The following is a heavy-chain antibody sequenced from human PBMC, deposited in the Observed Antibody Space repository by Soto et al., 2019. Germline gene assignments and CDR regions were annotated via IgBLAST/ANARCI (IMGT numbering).Heavy chain of an antibody. V-gene: IGHV4-30-2*01. CDR1: GGSSSSGGYS. CDR3: ARQYYYDSKVYWFDP. Sequence: TLSLTCAVSGGSSSSGGYSWSWIRQPPGKGLEWIGYIYHSGSTYYNPSLKSRVTISVDRSKNQFSLKLSSVTAADTAVYYCARQYYYDSKVYWFDPWGQGTLVTVSS. J-gene: IGHJ5*02. CDR2: IYHSGST. D-gene: IGHD3-22*01.